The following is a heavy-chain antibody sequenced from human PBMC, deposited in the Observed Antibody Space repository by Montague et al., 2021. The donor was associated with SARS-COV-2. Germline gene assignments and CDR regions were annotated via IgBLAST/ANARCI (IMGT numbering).Heavy chain of an antibody. Sequence: SLRLSCAASGFTVSSNYMSWVRQAPGKGLEWVSVIYSGGSTYYADSVKGRFTISRDNSKNTLYPPMNSLRAEDTAVYYCARGYYDSSGYYATVGVHWGQGTLVTVSS. J-gene: IGHJ4*02. CDR3: ARGYYDSSGYYATVGVH. D-gene: IGHD3-22*01. CDR2: IYSGGST. V-gene: IGHV3-66*01. CDR1: GFTVSSNY.